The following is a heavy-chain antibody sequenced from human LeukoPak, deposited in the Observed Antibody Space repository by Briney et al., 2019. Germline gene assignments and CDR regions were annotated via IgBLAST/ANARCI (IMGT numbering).Heavy chain of an antibody. CDR2: INHSGST. CDR3: ARSSLVVVVAATPRFDY. D-gene: IGHD2-15*01. Sequence: SETLSLTCAVYGGSFSGYYWSWIRQPPGKGLEWIGEINHSGSTNYNPSLKNRVTISVDTSKTPFSLKLCSVTAADTAVYYCARSSLVVVVAATPRFDYWGQGPLVTVSS. J-gene: IGHJ4*02. CDR1: GGSFSGYY. V-gene: IGHV4-34*01.